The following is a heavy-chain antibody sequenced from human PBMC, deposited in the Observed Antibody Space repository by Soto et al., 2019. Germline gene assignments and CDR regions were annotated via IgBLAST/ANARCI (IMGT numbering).Heavy chain of an antibody. D-gene: IGHD6-6*01. J-gene: IGHJ4*02. CDR1: GYTFTNYG. Sequence: QVQLVQSGAEVKKPGASVKVSCKASGYTFTNYGFSWVRQAPGQGLEWMGWVSGYNGNRNYAERLQGIVTMTTDTSTSTAYIELKSLRYDDTAVYYCAREGQLGYWGQGTPVTVSS. CDR2: VSGYNGNR. V-gene: IGHV1-18*01. CDR3: AREGQLGY.